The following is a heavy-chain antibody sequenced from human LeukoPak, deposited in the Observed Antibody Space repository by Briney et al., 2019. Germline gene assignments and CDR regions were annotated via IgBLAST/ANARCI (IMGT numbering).Heavy chain of an antibody. CDR2: ITDSGGDT. V-gene: IGHV3-23*01. CDR3: AKGSAASRPYYFDY. CDR1: GFTFSHYA. D-gene: IGHD6-6*01. J-gene: IGHJ4*02. Sequence: QTGGSLRLSCAASGFTFSHYAMIWVRQAPGKGLEWVSAITDSGGDTYSTDSVKGRFTISRDNSKNTLYLQMNSLRSDDTAVYYWAKGSAASRPYYFDYWGQGALVTVSS.